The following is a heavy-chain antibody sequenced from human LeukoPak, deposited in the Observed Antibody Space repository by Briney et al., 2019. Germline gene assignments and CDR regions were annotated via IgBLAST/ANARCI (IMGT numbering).Heavy chain of an antibody. CDR3: VKRSPSGTFYFDY. D-gene: IGHD1-26*01. J-gene: IGHJ4*02. V-gene: IGHV3-11*03. CDR1: GFTFSDYY. Sequence: GGSLRLSCAASGFTFSDYYMSWIRQAPGKGLEWVSYISSSSSYTNYADSVKGRFTISRDNAKNSLFLQMNSLRAEDTAVYYCVKRSPSGTFYFDYWGQGTLVTVSS. CDR2: ISSSSSYT.